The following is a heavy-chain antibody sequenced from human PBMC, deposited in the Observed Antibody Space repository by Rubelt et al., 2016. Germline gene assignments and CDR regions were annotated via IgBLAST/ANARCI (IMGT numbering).Heavy chain of an antibody. D-gene: IGHD6-13*01. CDR2: INTNTGNP. CDR1: GYTFTSYA. V-gene: IGHV7-4-1*02. CDR3: ARDLDIKQQLVAGQNWFDP. J-gene: IGHJ5*02. Sequence: KVSCKASGYTFTSYAMNWVRQAPGQGLEWMGWINTNTGNPTYAQGFTGRFVLSLDTSVSTAYLQISSLKAEDTAVYYCARDLDIKQQLVAGQNWFDPWGQGTLVTVSS.